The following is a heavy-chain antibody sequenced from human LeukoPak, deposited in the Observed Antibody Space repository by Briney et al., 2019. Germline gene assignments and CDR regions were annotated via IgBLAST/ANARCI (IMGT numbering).Heavy chain of an antibody. CDR3: ARATRFSISGVQYYFDY. Sequence: SLRLSCTTSGFTFGDYAITWVRQAPEKGLEWVSFIIAKRYVGTTDYAASVKGRFTISRDDSKGVAYLQMDSLQTEDTAVYYCARATRFSISGVQYYFDYWGQGTLVAVAS. V-gene: IGHV3-49*04. CDR2: IIAKRYVGTT. J-gene: IGHJ4*02. CDR1: GFTFGDYA. D-gene: IGHD3-3*01.